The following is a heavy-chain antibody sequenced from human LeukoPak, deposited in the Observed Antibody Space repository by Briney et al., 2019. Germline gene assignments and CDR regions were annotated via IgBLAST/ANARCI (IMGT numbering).Heavy chain of an antibody. CDR1: GFTFSSYA. Sequence: GGSLRLSCAASGFTFSSYAMSWVRQAPGKGLEWVSVMSYDGSNKYYADSVKGRFTISRDNSKNTLYLQMNSLRAEDTAVYYCARELAPWGFGELHYAMDVWGQGTTVTVSS. CDR3: ARELAPWGFGELHYAMDV. J-gene: IGHJ6*02. CDR2: MSYDGSNK. D-gene: IGHD3-10*01. V-gene: IGHV3-30-3*01.